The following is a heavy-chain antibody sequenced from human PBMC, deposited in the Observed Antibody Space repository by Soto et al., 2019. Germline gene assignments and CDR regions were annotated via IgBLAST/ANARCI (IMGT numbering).Heavy chain of an antibody. J-gene: IGHJ6*02. Sequence: PVGSLRLSCAASGFTFSSYGMHWVRQAPGKGLEWVAVIWYDGSNKYYADSVKGRFTISRDNSKNTLYLQMNSLRAEDTAVYYCAKDRTLLWFGEANYGMDVWGQGTTVTVSS. CDR1: GFTFSSYG. CDR3: AKDRTLLWFGEANYGMDV. D-gene: IGHD3-10*01. CDR2: IWYDGSNK. V-gene: IGHV3-30*02.